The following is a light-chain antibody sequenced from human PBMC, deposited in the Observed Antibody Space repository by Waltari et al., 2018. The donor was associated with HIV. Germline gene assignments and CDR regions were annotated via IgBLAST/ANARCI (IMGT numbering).Light chain of an antibody. Sequence: DIQMTQSPSSVSASVGVRVIISCRADQDIGTWLAWYQQKQGQAPRLLIYAAYSLQSGVPSRFSGSGSGTDFTLTISSLQPEDFTTYFCQQANSFPFTFGGGTKVEVK. CDR1: QDIGTW. CDR3: QQANSFPFT. V-gene: IGKV1-12*02. CDR2: AAY. J-gene: IGKJ4*01.